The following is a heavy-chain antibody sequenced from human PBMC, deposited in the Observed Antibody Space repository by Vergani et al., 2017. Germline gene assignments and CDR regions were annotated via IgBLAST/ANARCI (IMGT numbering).Heavy chain of an antibody. D-gene: IGHD3-10*01. CDR3: GRVADFYGLGSRLLDL. J-gene: IGHJ5*02. V-gene: IGHV4-59*01. CDR2: MYHSGST. CDR1: GGSMSGYY. Sequence: QVRLQESGPGLVKPSETLSLTCSVSGGSMSGYYWSWIRQPPGKELEWIGYMYHSGSTNYNPSLETRVTISGDTSKNQFSLKLNSVTAADTAVYYCGRVADFYGLGSRLLDLWGQGILVIVSS.